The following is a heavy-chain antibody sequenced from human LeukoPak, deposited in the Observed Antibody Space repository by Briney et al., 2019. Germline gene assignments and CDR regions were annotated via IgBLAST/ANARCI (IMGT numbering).Heavy chain of an antibody. Sequence: GGSLRLPCTVSGFPFGSEAMSWVRQAPGRGLEWVSSISPAGGTTYYADSVKGRFTISRDDSKNTLYVQMNSLRVEDTAVYYCAKSRSGSSNWALRIFDNWGQGTLVSVSS. D-gene: IGHD6-13*01. J-gene: IGHJ4*02. CDR2: ISPAGGTT. CDR3: AKSRSGSSNWALRIFDN. CDR1: GFPFGSEA. V-gene: IGHV3-23*01.